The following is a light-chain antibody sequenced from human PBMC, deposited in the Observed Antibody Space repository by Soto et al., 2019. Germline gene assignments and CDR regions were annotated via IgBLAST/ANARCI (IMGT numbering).Light chain of an antibody. CDR2: GTS. J-gene: IGKJ1*01. Sequence: EIVLTQSPGTLSLSPGERATLSCRASQSVSNNYLAWYQQKPGRAPRLLIDGTSSRATGIPDRFSGSGSGTDFTLTISRPEPEDLAVYYCQQYGSLVTFGQGTKVDIK. V-gene: IGKV3-20*01. CDR3: QQYGSLVT. CDR1: QSVSNNY.